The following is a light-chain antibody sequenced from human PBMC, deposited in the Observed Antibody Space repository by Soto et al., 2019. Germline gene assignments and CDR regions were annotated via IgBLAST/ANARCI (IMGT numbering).Light chain of an antibody. CDR3: QQSHSFPA. V-gene: IGKV3-15*01. CDR2: GAA. J-gene: IGKJ1*01. CDR1: QSVFSS. Sequence: MVITQSPATLSVSPGDRATLSCRASQSVFSSLAWFQQKPGPAPRLLIYGAATRATGIPARFRGRASGTELTLPISSLKSGHFTIYYCQQSHSFPAFGQGTK.